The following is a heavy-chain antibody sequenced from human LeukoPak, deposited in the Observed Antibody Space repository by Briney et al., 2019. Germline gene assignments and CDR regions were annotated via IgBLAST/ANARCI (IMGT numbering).Heavy chain of an antibody. J-gene: IGHJ4*02. CDR3: VRGSGHKDSTGYYWFFDY. D-gene: IGHD3-22*01. CDR1: GIDFHVHA. Sequence: PGEFLRLSCAVSGIDFHVHAVHWVRKTPCRGLEWLAVLVYDRRGEEYADSVKGRFTISGDTSKKMIYLQMNSLTSDDTAKYFCVRGSGHKDSTGYYWFFDYWGQGALVTVSS. CDR2: LVYDRRGE. V-gene: IGHV3-30*04.